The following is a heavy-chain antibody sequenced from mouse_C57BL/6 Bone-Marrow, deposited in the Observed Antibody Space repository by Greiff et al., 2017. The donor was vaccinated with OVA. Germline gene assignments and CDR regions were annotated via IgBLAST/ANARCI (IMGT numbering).Heavy chain of an antibody. D-gene: IGHD2-3*01. CDR3: ARHEDGYYASYFDY. Sequence: VQLQQSGPELVKPGASVKISCKASGYAFSSSWMNWVKQRPGKGPEWIGRIYPGDGDTNYNGKFKGKATLTADKSSSAAYMQLSSLTSEDSAVYFCARHEDGYYASYFDYWGQGTTLTVSS. V-gene: IGHV1-82*01. CDR2: IYPGDGDT. CDR1: GYAFSSSW. J-gene: IGHJ2*01.